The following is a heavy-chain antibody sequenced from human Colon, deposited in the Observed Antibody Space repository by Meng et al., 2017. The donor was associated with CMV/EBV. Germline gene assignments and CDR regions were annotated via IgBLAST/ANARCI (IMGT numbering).Heavy chain of an antibody. V-gene: IGHV3-48*04. J-gene: IGHJ4*02. D-gene: IGHD6-6*01. Sequence: GESLKISCAASGFTFRSYSMNWVRQAPGKGLEWVSYISSSTTTIYYADSVKGRFTISRDNAKNSLYLQMNSLRAEDTAVYYCARGGRSIAARPGEPDYWGQGTLVTVSS. CDR2: ISSSTTTI. CDR3: ARGGRSIAARPGEPDY. CDR1: GFTFRSYS.